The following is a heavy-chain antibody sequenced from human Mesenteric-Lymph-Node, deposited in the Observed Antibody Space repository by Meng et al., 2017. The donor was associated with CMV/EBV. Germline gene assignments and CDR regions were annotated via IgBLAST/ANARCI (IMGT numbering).Heavy chain of an antibody. D-gene: IGHD1-26*01. CDR3: AKDLSTVGATNWFDP. Sequence: SGCTFSGYGMPWVRQAPGRGLEWVAFIRNDGSNKYYADSVKGRFTISRDDSKNTLYLQMNTLRVEDTAVYYCAKDLSTVGATNWFDPWGQGTLVTVSS. J-gene: IGHJ5*02. CDR1: GCTFSGYG. V-gene: IGHV3-30*02. CDR2: IRNDGSNK.